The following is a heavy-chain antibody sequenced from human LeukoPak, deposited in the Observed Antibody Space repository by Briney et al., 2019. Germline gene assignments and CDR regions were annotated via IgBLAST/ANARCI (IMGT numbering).Heavy chain of an antibody. D-gene: IGHD6-19*01. CDR1: GFTFSNSA. J-gene: IGHJ4*01. CDR2: LSGSGITT. V-gene: IGHV3-23*01. CDR3: AKGIYSSGWSYFDY. Sequence: GGSLRLSCAASGFTFSNSAMSWVRQAPGKGLEWVSTLSGSGITTYYADSVKGRFTISRDNSKNTLYLQMNTLRAEDSALYYCAKGIYSSGWSYFDYCGHGTLVTVSS.